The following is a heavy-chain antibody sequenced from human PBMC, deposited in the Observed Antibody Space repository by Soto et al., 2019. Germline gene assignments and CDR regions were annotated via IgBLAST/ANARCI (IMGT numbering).Heavy chain of an antibody. CDR2: INHSGST. V-gene: IGHV4-34*01. CDR1: GGSFSGYY. J-gene: IGHJ6*02. CDR3: ARGLFRGVTHYGMDV. Sequence: QVQLQQWGAGLLKPSETLSLTCAVYGGSFSGYYWSWIRQPPGKGLEWIGEINHSGSTNYNPSLKSRVTISVDTSKNQFSLKLSSVTAADTAVYYCARGLFRGVTHYGMDVWGQGTTVTVSS. D-gene: IGHD3-10*01.